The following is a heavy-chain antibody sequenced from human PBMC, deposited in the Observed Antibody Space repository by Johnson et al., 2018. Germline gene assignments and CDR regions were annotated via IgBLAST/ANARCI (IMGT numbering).Heavy chain of an antibody. D-gene: IGHD4-11*01. CDR3: ARGVDSRKSGD. CDR2: IHPSGNT. Sequence: QEQLQQWGTILLKPSETLSLSCDVYGESSSGYYWSWIRQSPGKGLQWIGEIHPSGNTNYYSSLKSRVTMSLDTSKNHFPLRLSSVTAAEPAIYYWARGVDSRKSGDWGQGTLVTVS. V-gene: IGHV4-34*01. J-gene: IGHJ4*02. CDR1: GESSSGYY.